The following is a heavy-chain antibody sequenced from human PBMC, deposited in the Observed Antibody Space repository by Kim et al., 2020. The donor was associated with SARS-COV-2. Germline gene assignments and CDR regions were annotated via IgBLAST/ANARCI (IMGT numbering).Heavy chain of an antibody. CDR1: GFTFSDYY. J-gene: IGHJ5*02. CDR3: AREREFYVWGSYRDNWFDP. CDR2: ISSSSSYT. V-gene: IGHV3-11*05. D-gene: IGHD3-16*02. Sequence: GGSLRLSCAASGFTFSDYYMSWIRQAPGKGLEWVSYISSSSSYTNYADSVKGRFTISRDNAKNSLYLQMNSLRAEDTAVYYCAREREFYVWGSYRDNWFDPWGQGTLVTVSS.